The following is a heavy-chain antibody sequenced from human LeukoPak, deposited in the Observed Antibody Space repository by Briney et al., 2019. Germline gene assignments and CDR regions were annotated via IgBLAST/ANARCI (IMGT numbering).Heavy chain of an antibody. CDR3: ARHSTFSGSYYSNYYYYMDV. CDR2: IYHSGST. D-gene: IGHD1-26*01. J-gene: IGHJ6*03. V-gene: IGHV4-38-2*02. CDR1: GYSISSGYY. Sequence: PSETLSLTCTVSGYSISSGYYWGWILQPPGQGLEWIGSIYHSGSTYYNPSLKSRVTISVDTSKNQFSLKLSSVTAADTAVYYCARHSTFSGSYYSNYYYYMDVWGKGTTVTISS.